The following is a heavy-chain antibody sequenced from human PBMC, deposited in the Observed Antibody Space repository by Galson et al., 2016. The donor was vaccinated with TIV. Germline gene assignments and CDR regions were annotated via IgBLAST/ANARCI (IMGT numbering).Heavy chain of an antibody. CDR1: AFSVNGNY. CDR3: ARERRHCGNECFLYYYYGMDV. D-gene: IGHD4-23*01. V-gene: IGHV3-66*02. Sequence: SLRLSCAASAFSVNGNYMSWVRQAPGKGLEWVSIVHTGGNTNYADSVKGRFTISRDNSKNTVYLQMSRLRAEDTAVYYCARERRHCGNECFLYYYYGMDVWGQGTTVTVSS. J-gene: IGHJ6*02. CDR2: VHTGGNT.